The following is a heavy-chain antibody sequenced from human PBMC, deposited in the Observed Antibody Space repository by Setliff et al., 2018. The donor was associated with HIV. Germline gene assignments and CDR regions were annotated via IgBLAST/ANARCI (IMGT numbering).Heavy chain of an antibody. Sequence: GSLRLSCTASDFTFTSYWMTWVRQAPGSGLEWVANIKQDGSEKYYADSVKGRFTISRDNSKNTLYLQMNSLRAEDTALYYCARISRGTVVRGVFKIGYFDYWGQGTLVTVSS. V-gene: IGHV3-7*03. CDR1: DFTFTSYW. D-gene: IGHD3-10*01. CDR2: IKQDGSEK. CDR3: ARISRGTVVRGVFKIGYFDY. J-gene: IGHJ4*02.